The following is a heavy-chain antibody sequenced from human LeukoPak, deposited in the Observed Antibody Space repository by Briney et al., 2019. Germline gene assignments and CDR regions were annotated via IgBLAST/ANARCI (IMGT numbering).Heavy chain of an antibody. CDR2: ISYDGSNK. J-gene: IGHJ3*02. Sequence: PGGSLRLSCVASGFAFRSYVVQGVRQAPGKGLDLVAVISYDGSNKYYVDSVKGRFTISRDNSKNMLYLQTNSLRAEDTAVYYCAKNELLWFGEFDAFDIWGQGTMVTVSS. CDR1: GFAFRSYV. D-gene: IGHD3-10*01. V-gene: IGHV3-30*18. CDR3: AKNELLWFGEFDAFDI.